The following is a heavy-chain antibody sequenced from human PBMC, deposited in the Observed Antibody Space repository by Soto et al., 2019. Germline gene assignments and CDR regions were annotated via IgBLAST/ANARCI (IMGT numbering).Heavy chain of an antibody. CDR2: ISSSGRTK. D-gene: IGHD3-3*01. CDR3: ARYLYYDFWSGYYRDDSYYYYMDV. V-gene: IGHV3-11*01. Sequence: QVQLVESGGGLVKPGGSLRLSCAASGFTFSDYYMSWIRQAPGKGLEWVSYISSSGRTKYYADSVKGRFTISRDNAKNSLYLQMNSLRAEDTAVYYCARYLYYDFWSGYYRDDSYYYYMDVWGKGTTVTVSS. J-gene: IGHJ6*03. CDR1: GFTFSDYY.